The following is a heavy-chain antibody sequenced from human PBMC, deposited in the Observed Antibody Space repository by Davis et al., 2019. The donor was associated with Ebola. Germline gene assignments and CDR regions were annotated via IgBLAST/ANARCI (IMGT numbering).Heavy chain of an antibody. CDR1: GFTFSSYS. V-gene: IGHV3-21*03. D-gene: IGHD3-3*01. CDR3: TSQSRNYDFWSGYRYYFDY. Sequence: GGSLRLSCAASGFTFSSYSMNWVRQAPGKGLEWVSSISSSSSYIYYADSVKGRFTISRDDSKNTLYLQMNSLKTEETAVYYCTSQSRNYDFWSGYRYYFDYWGQGTLVTVSS. J-gene: IGHJ4*02. CDR2: ISSSSSYI.